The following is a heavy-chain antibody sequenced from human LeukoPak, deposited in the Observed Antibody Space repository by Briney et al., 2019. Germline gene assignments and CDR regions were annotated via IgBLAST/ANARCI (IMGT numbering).Heavy chain of an antibody. V-gene: IGHV1-18*01. J-gene: IGHJ6*02. Sequence: ASVKVSCKTSGYTFTSYGITWVQQAPGQGLEWMGWISVYNGNTKYAQKLQGRVTMTTDTSTSTAYMELRSLRSDDTAVYFCARIESSGLQGTDYYYYGMDVWGQGTTVTVSS. D-gene: IGHD3-22*01. CDR3: ARIESSGLQGTDYYYYGMDV. CDR1: GYTFTSYG. CDR2: ISVYNGNT.